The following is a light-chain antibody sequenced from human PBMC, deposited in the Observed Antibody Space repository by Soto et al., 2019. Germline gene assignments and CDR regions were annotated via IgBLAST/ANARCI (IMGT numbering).Light chain of an antibody. CDR2: SAS. V-gene: IGKV1-39*01. CDR1: QSVNNF. CDR3: QQSFITPPTT. Sequence: DVKMTQSPSSLSASVGDRVTIPCRASQSVNNFLIWYQQKPGRAPNLLIYSASILESGVPSRFSGSGSGTDFTLTISSLQLEDSATYYCQQSFITPPTTFGQGTKVEIK. J-gene: IGKJ2*01.